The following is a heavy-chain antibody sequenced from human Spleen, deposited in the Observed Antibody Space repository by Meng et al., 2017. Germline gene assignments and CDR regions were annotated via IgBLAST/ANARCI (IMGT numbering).Heavy chain of an antibody. V-gene: IGHV7-4-1*02. Sequence: ASVKVSCKASGFTFSSYFMNWVRQAPGQGLEWMGWINTNTGNPTYAQGFTGRFVFSFDASVSTAYLQISSLKAEDTAVYFCASGLSSRQLWLVSWGQGTRVTVSS. CDR2: INTNTGNP. J-gene: IGHJ5*01. CDR3: ASGLSSRQLWLVS. D-gene: IGHD2-2*01. CDR1: GFTFSSYF.